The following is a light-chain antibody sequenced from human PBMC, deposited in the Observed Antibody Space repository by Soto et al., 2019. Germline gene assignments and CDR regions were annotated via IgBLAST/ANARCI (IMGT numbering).Light chain of an antibody. J-gene: IGKJ1*01. CDR1: QSFRGL. CDR3: QQYGNSPQT. CDR2: DAY. Sequence: EVVLTQSPVTLSLSPGERATLSCRASQSFRGLLAWYQQKPGQAPRLLIYDAYNRATGIPPRFSGSGSGTDFTLTISSLEPEDSAVYYCQQYGNSPQTFGQGTKVEIK. V-gene: IGKV3-11*01.